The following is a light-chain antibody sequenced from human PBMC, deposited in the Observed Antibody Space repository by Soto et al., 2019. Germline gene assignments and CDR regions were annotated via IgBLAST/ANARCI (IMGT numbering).Light chain of an antibody. CDR3: QQYETFSGT. CDR2: DAS. CDR1: QSVSGW. J-gene: IGKJ1*01. Sequence: DIQMTQSPSTLSASVGDTVTVTCRASQSVSGWLAWYQQKPGEAPKLLIYDASALPRGVPSRFSGSGSGTKFTLTIASLKHDDFATYDCQQYETFSGTFGPGTKVDIK. V-gene: IGKV1-5*01.